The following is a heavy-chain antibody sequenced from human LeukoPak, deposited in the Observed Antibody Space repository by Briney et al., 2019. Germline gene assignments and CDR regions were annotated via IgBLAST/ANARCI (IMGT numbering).Heavy chain of an antibody. J-gene: IGHJ6*02. CDR1: GFTFSSYG. D-gene: IGHD3-10*01. CDR3: AKGGTGSGSRNYYYYGMDV. CDR2: ISYDGSNK. Sequence: GGSLRLSCAASGFTFSSYGMHWVRQAPGKGLEWVAVISYDGSNKYYVDSVKGRFTISRDNSKNTLYLQMNSLRIEDTAVYYCAKGGTGSGSRNYYYYGMDVWGQGTTVTVSS. V-gene: IGHV3-30*18.